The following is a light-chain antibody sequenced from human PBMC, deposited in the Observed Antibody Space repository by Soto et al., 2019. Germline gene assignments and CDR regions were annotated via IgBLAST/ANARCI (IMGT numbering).Light chain of an antibody. Sequence: EIVLTQSPATLSVSPGERATLSRRASQSVSRKLAWYQQTRGQAPRLLTYGASTRATGIPARFSGSGSGTEFTLTISSLQSEDFAVYYCQQYNNWPPITFGQGTRLEIK. J-gene: IGKJ5*01. V-gene: IGKV3-15*01. CDR1: QSVSRK. CDR3: QQYNNWPPIT. CDR2: GAS.